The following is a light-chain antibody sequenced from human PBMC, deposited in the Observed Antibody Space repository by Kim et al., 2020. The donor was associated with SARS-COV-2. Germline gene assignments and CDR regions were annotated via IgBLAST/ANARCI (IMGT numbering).Light chain of an antibody. J-gene: IGLJ3*02. CDR1: ALPNQY. CDR3: QSTDSSDSYVL. CDR2: KDN. Sequence: SYELTQPPSVSVSPGQTARISCSGDALPNQYAYWYQQKPGQAPVLVIYKDNERPSGIPERFSGSSSGTTVTLTISGVQAEDEADYYCQSTDSSDSYVLFGGGTKLTVL. V-gene: IGLV3-25*03.